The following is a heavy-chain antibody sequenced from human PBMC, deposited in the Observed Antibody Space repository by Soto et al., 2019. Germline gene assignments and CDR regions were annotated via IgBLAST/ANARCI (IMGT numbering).Heavy chain of an antibody. Sequence: SETLSLICTVSGDSVSGASYYWTWIRQYPGKGLEWIGYIYYSGSTTYNPSLKSRVTISIDTASNRFSLILTSVTPADTAVYYCARERVVVVTHNWFDPWGQGTLVTVS. CDR1: GDSVSGASYY. D-gene: IGHD3-22*01. J-gene: IGHJ5*02. V-gene: IGHV4-61*01. CDR2: IYYSGST. CDR3: ARERVVVVTHNWFDP.